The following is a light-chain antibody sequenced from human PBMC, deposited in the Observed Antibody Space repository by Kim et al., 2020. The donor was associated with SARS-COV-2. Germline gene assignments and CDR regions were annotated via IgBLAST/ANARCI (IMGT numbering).Light chain of an antibody. V-gene: IGKV3-11*01. J-gene: IGKJ2*01. CDR1: QSVRSS. Sequence: EIVLTQSPATLSLSPGERATVSCRASQSVRSSLAWFQQKPGQAPRLLIYDASNRATGIPARFSGSGSGTDYTLTISSLEPEDFAVYYCQQRSDWPSTFGQGTKLEI. CDR2: DAS. CDR3: QQRSDWPST.